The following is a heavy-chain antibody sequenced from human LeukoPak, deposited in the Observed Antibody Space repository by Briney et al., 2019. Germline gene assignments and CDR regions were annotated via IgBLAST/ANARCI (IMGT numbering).Heavy chain of an antibody. CDR1: GYTFTGYY. Sequence: ASVKVSCKASGYTFTGYYMHWVRQAPGQGLEWMGWINPNSGGTNYAQKFQGRVTMTRDTSISTAYMELSRLRSDDTAVYYCARDFRTLYYYDSSGYYIFDYWGQGTLVTVSS. D-gene: IGHD3-22*01. J-gene: IGHJ4*02. V-gene: IGHV1-2*02. CDR2: INPNSGGT. CDR3: ARDFRTLYYYDSSGYYIFDY.